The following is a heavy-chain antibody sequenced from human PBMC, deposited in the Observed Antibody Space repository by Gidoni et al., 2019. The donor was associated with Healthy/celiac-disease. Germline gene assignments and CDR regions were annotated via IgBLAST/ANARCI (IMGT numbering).Heavy chain of an antibody. Sequence: QVQLVQSGAEVKKPGASVKVSCKASGYTFTSYGISWVRQAPGQGLEWMGWISAYNGNTTYAQKLQGRVTMTTDTSTSTAYMELRSLRSDDTAVYYCAREGEYCSGGSCTSGWFDPWGQGTLVTVSS. CDR1: GYTFTSYG. CDR2: ISAYNGNT. J-gene: IGHJ5*02. CDR3: AREGEYCSGGSCTSGWFDP. D-gene: IGHD2-15*01. V-gene: IGHV1-18*01.